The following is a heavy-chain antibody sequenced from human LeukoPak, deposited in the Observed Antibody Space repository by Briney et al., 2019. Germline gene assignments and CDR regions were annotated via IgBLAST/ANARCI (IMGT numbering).Heavy chain of an antibody. Sequence: SETLSLTCTVSGGSISSGDYYWSWIRQPPGKGLEWIGYIYYSGSTNYNPSLKSRVTISVDTSKNQFSLKLSSVTAADTAVYYCARSRVVEMATILPFDYWGQGTLVTVSS. J-gene: IGHJ4*02. CDR1: GGSISSGDYY. CDR3: ARSRVVEMATILPFDY. V-gene: IGHV4-61*08. CDR2: IYYSGST. D-gene: IGHD5-24*01.